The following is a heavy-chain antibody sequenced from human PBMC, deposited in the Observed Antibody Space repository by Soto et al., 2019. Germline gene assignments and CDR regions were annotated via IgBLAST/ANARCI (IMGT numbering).Heavy chain of an antibody. CDR1: GGSISSGRFY. D-gene: IGHD3-9*01. J-gene: IGHJ4*02. Sequence: QVQLQESGPGLVKPSQTLTLTCTVSGGSISSGRFYWSWIRQHPGKGLEWIGHISDSGSSYYNPSLASRVXXXVXXSKNQFSLKLSAVTAADTAVYFCARTTFYDIFTAYYSLFDYWGQGTMVTVSS. CDR3: ARTTFYDIFTAYYSLFDY. CDR2: ISDSGSS. V-gene: IGHV4-31*03.